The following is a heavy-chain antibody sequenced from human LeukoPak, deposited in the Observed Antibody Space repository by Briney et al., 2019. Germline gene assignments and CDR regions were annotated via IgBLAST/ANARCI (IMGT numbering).Heavy chain of an antibody. Sequence: PWETLSLTCTVSGGSISSYYWSWIRQPAGKGLEWIGRIYTSGSTNYNPSLKSRVTMSVDTSKNRFSLKLSSVTAADTAVYYCAREGDSTRAFDIWGQGTMVTVSS. CDR3: AREGDSTRAFDI. V-gene: IGHV4-4*07. CDR1: GGSISSYY. CDR2: IYTSGST. J-gene: IGHJ3*02. D-gene: IGHD2/OR15-2a*01.